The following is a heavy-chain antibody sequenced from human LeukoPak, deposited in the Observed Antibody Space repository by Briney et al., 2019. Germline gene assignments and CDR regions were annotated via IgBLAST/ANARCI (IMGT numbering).Heavy chain of an antibody. J-gene: IGHJ4*02. D-gene: IGHD2-15*01. Sequence: GGSLRLSCAASGFTFSSYAMSWARQAPGKGLEWVSAISGSGGSTYYADSVKGRFTISRDNSKNTLYLQMNSLRAEDTAVYYCAKSSGLLPYYFDYWGQGTLATVSS. CDR2: ISGSGGST. CDR3: AKSSGLLPYYFDY. V-gene: IGHV3-23*01. CDR1: GFTFSSYA.